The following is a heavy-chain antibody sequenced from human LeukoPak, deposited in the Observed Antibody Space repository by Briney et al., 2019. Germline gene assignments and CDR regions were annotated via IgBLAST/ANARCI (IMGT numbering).Heavy chain of an antibody. CDR1: GASISSTSYC. Sequence: SETLSLTCTVSGASISSTSYCWGWIRQPPGKGLEWIGYIYHSGSTNYNPSLKSRITISVDTSQNQFSLKLSSVTAADTAVYYCARDGYSGSDALWGQGTLVTVSS. CDR3: ARDGYSGSDAL. D-gene: IGHD5-12*01. J-gene: IGHJ4*02. V-gene: IGHV4-61*01. CDR2: IYHSGST.